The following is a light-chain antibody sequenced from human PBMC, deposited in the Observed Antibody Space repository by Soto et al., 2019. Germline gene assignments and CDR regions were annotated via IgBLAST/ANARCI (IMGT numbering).Light chain of an antibody. CDR2: SAS. CDR3: NSGA. V-gene: IGKV1-9*01. CDR1: QDIHVF. Sequence: DIQLHVKPTFLYASEGDILTITCRASQDIHVFLAWYQHKPGKAPRLLIDSASTLQSGVPSRFSGSRSGTEFTLTISRLQPDDFATYFGNSGAFGQGTRLEIK. J-gene: IGKJ5*01.